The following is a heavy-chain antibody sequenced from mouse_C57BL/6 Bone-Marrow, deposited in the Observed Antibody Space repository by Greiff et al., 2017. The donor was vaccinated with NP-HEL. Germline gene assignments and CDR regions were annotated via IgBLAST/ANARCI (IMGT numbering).Heavy chain of an antibody. Sequence: VKVVESGAELVRPGASVKLSCKASGYTFTDYYINWVKQRPGQGLEWIARIYPGSGNTYYNEKFKGKATLTAEKSSSTAYMQLSSLTSEDSAVYFCANGDGYYVGYWGQGTTLTVSS. CDR2: IYPGSGNT. V-gene: IGHV1-76*01. J-gene: IGHJ2*01. D-gene: IGHD2-3*01. CDR1: GYTFTDYY. CDR3: ANGDGYYVGY.